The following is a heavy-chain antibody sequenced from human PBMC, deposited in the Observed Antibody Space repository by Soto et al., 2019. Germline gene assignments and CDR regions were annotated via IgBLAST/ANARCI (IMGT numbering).Heavy chain of an antibody. CDR1: GFTFNSYG. CDR3: AREGVHNYNEYYFDY. Sequence: GGSLRLSCAASGFTFNSYGMHWVRQGPGNGLEWVSSISGIRDYIRYADSVKGRFTISRDNAKTSLYLQMNSLTAEDTAVYYCAREGVHNYNEYYFDYWGQGTLVTVSS. D-gene: IGHD3-22*01. CDR2: ISGIRDYI. V-gene: IGHV3-21*06. J-gene: IGHJ4*02.